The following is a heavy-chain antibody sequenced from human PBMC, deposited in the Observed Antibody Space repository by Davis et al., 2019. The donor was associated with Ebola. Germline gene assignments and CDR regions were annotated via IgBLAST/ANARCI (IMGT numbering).Heavy chain of an antibody. CDR2: ISGSGGST. J-gene: IGHJ6*04. V-gene: IGHV3-23*01. CDR1: GFTFNPYS. D-gene: IGHD3-3*01. CDR3: AKSGLSFGVVKYQYGMDV. Sequence: GGSLRLSCVASGFTFNPYSMNWVRQAPGKGLEWVSAISGSGGSTYYAYTVKGRFTISRDNSKKTLYLQMNSLRAEDTAVYYCAKSGLSFGVVKYQYGMDVWGKGTTVTVSS.